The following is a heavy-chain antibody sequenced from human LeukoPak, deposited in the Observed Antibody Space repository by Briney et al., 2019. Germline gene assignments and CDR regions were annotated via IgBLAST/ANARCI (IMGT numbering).Heavy chain of an antibody. Sequence: GGSRRLSCAASGVTVITNDMTWVRQAPGKEPEWVSVLYSDGNTKYADSVQGRFTISRDNSKNTLYLEMNSLSPDDTAVYYCARGVEPLAANTLAYWGQGTLVTVSS. J-gene: IGHJ4*02. D-gene: IGHD1-14*01. V-gene: IGHV3-53*01. CDR1: GVTVITND. CDR2: LYSDGNT. CDR3: ARGVEPLAANTLAY.